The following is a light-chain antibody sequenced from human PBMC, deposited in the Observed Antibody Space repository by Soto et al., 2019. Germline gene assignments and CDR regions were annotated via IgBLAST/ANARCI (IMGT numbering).Light chain of an antibody. CDR2: GAS. CDR3: QQYGNSPLT. V-gene: IGKV3-20*01. J-gene: IGKJ4*01. CDR1: QSVSSSY. Sequence: EIVLTQSPGTLSLSPGERATLSCRASQSVSSSYLAWYQQKPGQAPRLLSYGASSRATGIPDRFSGSGSGTDLTLTISRLEPEDFAVYYCQQYGNSPLTFGGGTKVEIK.